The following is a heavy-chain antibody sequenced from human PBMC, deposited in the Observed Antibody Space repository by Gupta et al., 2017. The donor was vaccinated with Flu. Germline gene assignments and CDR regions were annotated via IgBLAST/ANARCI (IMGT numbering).Heavy chain of an antibody. CDR3: ATLAPLADFGARGGYFQP. D-gene: IGHD3-16*01. CDR2: IYSSGST. Sequence: QVQLQESGPGLVKPSQTLSLTCTVSGGSISSGTHYWSWIRQPAGKGLEWIGRIYSSGSTNYTPSLKNRVTISIDTSKNQFSLRLTSVTAADTAVYYCATLAPLADFGARGGYFQPWGQGTLVTVSS. J-gene: IGHJ1*01. V-gene: IGHV4-61*02. CDR1: GGSISSGTHY.